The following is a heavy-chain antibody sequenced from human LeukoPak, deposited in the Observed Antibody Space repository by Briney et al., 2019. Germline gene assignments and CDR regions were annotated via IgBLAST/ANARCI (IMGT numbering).Heavy chain of an antibody. CDR3: ARDQEAYCTSSSCLQFAP. V-gene: IGHV4-59*12. CDR2: IYYSGST. Sequence: SETLSLTCTVSGGSISSYYWSWIRQPPGKGLEWIGYIYYSGSTNYKSSLKSRVTISVDTSKNQFSLRLTSVTAADTATYYCARDQEAYCTSSSCLQFAPWGQGTLVIVSS. J-gene: IGHJ5*01. CDR1: GGSISSYY. D-gene: IGHD2-8*01.